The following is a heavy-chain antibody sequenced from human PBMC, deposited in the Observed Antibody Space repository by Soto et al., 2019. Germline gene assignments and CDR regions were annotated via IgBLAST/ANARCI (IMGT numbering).Heavy chain of an antibody. CDR1: GGSISSGGYY. CDR3: ARESISSSAYYYYGMDV. CDR2: IYYSGST. J-gene: IGHJ6*02. D-gene: IGHD6-6*01. Sequence: SETLSLTCTVSGGSISSGGYYWSWIRQHPGKGLEWIGYIYYSGSTYYNPSLKSRVTISVDTSKNQFSLKLSSVTAADTAVYYCARESISSSAYYYYGMDVWGQGTTVTVSS. V-gene: IGHV4-31*03.